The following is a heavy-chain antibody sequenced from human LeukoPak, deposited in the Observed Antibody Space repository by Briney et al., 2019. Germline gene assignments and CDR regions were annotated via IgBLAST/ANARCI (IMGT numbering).Heavy chain of an antibody. V-gene: IGHV4-4*02. Sequence: PGGSLRLSCVASGFTFSSYEMNWVRQPPGKGLEWIGEIYHSGSTNYNPSLKSRVTISVDKSKNQFSLKLSSVTAADTAVYYCARGQGEWLRLKYWGQGTLVTVSS. CDR3: ARGQGEWLRLKY. J-gene: IGHJ4*02. D-gene: IGHD5-12*01. CDR1: GFTFSSYEM. CDR2: IYHSGST.